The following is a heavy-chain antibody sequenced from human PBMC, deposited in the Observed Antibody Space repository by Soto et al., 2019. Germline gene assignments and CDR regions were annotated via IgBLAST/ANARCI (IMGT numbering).Heavy chain of an antibody. CDR2: IYYSGST. J-gene: IGHJ4*02. CDR1: GGSISSSSYY. V-gene: IGHV4-39*01. Sequence: LSLTCTVSGGSISSSSYYWGWIRQPPGKGLEWIGSIYYSGSTYYNPSLKSRVTISVDTSKNQFSLKLSSVTAADTAVYYCASAGYSYPVDFDYWGQGTLVTVSS. CDR3: ASAGYSYPVDFDY. D-gene: IGHD5-18*01.